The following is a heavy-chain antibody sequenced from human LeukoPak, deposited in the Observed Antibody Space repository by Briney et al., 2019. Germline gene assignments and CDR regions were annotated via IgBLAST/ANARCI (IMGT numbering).Heavy chain of an antibody. Sequence: SVKVSCKASGYTFTDYYMHWVRQAPGQGLEWMGRIIPILGIANYAQKFQGRVTITADKSTSTAYMELSSLRSEDTAVYYCARVGGSPDAFDIWGQGTMVTVSS. CDR3: ARVGGSPDAFDI. V-gene: IGHV1-69*04. J-gene: IGHJ3*02. CDR1: GYTFTDYY. CDR2: IIPILGIA.